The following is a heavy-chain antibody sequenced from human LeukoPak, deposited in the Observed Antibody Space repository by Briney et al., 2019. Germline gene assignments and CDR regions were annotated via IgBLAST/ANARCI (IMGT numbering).Heavy chain of an antibody. CDR3: ARAKRGYSGYDFTEVIDY. Sequence: ASVKVSCKASGYTFTSYGISWVRQAPGQGLEWMGWISAYNGNTNYAQKLQGRVTMTTDTSTSTAYMELRSLRSDDTAVYYCARAKRGYSGYDFTEVIDYWSQGTLVTVSS. D-gene: IGHD5-12*01. CDR2: ISAYNGNT. V-gene: IGHV1-18*04. J-gene: IGHJ4*02. CDR1: GYTFTSYG.